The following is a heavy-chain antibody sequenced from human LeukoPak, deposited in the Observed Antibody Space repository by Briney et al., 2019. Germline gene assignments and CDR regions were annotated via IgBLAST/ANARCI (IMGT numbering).Heavy chain of an antibody. CDR2: IYYSGST. CDR3: ARAGSSSWYFYDWFDP. V-gene: IGHV4-39*07. Sequence: PSETLSLTCAVYGGSFSSYYWGWIRQPPGKGLEWIGSIYYSGSTYYNPSLKSRVTISVDTSKNQFSLKLSSVTAADTAVYYCARAGSSSWYFYDWFDPWGQGTLVTVSS. J-gene: IGHJ5*02. CDR1: GGSFSSYY. D-gene: IGHD6-13*01.